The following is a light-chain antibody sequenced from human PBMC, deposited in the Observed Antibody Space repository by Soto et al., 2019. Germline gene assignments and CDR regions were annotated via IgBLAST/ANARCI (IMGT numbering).Light chain of an antibody. CDR1: SSDVGGHDY. CDR3: SSYSSTTLV. V-gene: IGLV2-14*01. CDR2: EVR. J-gene: IGLJ1*01. Sequence: ALTQPASVSGSPGQSITISCTGTSSDVGGHDYVSWYQQHPGKAPKLIIYEVRNRPSGVSNRFSGSKSGNTASLTISGLQAEDEADYYCSSYSSTTLVFGTGTKVTVL.